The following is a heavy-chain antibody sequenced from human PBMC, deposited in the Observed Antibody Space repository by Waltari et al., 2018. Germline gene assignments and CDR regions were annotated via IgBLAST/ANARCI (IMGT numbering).Heavy chain of an antibody. Sequence: QLQLQESGPGLVKPSATLSLTCTVSGGSISSSSYYWGWIRQPPGKGLGWIGSIYYSGSTYYNPSLKSRVTISVDTSKNQFSLKLSSVTAADTAVYYCARRRGELRDYGMDVWGQGTTVTVSS. D-gene: IGHD1-26*01. J-gene: IGHJ6*02. CDR2: IYYSGST. CDR3: ARRRGELRDYGMDV. CDR1: GGSISSSSYY. V-gene: IGHV4-39*01.